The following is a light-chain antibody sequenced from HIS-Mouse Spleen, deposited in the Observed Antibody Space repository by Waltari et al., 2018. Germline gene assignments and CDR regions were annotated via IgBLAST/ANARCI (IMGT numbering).Light chain of an antibody. Sequence: DIQMTKSPSSLSASVGARGTITCRASQSISSYLYWYQQKPGKAPKLLIYDASSLQSGVRSRFSGSGSGTDFTLTISSLQPEDFATYYCQQSYSTPRTFGQGTKLEIK. CDR3: QQSYSTPRT. J-gene: IGKJ2*01. CDR1: QSISSY. V-gene: IGKV1-39*01. CDR2: DAS.